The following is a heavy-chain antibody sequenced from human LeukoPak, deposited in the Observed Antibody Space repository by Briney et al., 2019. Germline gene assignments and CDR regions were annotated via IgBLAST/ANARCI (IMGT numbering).Heavy chain of an antibody. Sequence: PSETLSLTCTVSGASVSGSPYYWGWIRHPPGKGLEWIGSIYSSGSTYYNTSLQSRVTISIETSKNQISLRLKSVTAADTAVYYCASRGYSYGGDAFDIWGQGTMVTISS. CDR3: ASRGYSYGGDAFDI. D-gene: IGHD5-18*01. J-gene: IGHJ3*02. V-gene: IGHV4-39*01. CDR1: GASVSGSPYY. CDR2: IYSSGST.